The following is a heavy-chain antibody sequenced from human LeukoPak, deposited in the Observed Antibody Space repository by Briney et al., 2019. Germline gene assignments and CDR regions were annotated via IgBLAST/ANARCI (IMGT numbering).Heavy chain of an antibody. Sequence: GGSLSLSCAASGSTFNTYGMHWARQAPGQGLEWVAAIWFDGSVKHYSAAVKGRFTISRDNSLNTLYLQMNSLRVEDTAIYYCAKDTGVQFLEPAFWGQGTLVTVSS. V-gene: IGHV3-33*06. CDR1: GSTFNTYG. D-gene: IGHD3-3*01. CDR2: IWFDGSVK. CDR3: AKDTGVQFLEPAF. J-gene: IGHJ4*02.